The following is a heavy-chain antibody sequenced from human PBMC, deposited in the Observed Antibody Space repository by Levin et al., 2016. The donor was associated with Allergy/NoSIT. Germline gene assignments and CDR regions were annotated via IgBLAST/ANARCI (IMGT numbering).Heavy chain of an antibody. Sequence: WIRQPPGKGLEWIGSISYSGRTYDNPSLKSRDTISVDTSKNQFSLKLSSVTAADTAVYYCARHHYDILTGSYNWFDPWGQGTLVTVSS. D-gene: IGHD3-9*01. CDR3: ARHHYDILTGSYNWFDP. CDR2: ISYSGRT. J-gene: IGHJ5*02. V-gene: IGHV4-39*01.